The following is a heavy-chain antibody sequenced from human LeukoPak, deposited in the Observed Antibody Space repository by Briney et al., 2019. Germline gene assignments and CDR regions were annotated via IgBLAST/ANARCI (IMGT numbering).Heavy chain of an antibody. Sequence: ASVKVSCKASGYTFTSYHLHWVRQAPGQGLGWMGMINYSGRNATYAQKFQDRVTMTTDTSTRTFYLELNSLRSDDTAIYYCARIRRASSWGFDFWGQGTLVTVSS. CDR1: GYTFTSYH. D-gene: IGHD6-13*01. CDR3: ARIRRASSWGFDF. V-gene: IGHV1-46*01. J-gene: IGHJ4*02. CDR2: INYSGRNA.